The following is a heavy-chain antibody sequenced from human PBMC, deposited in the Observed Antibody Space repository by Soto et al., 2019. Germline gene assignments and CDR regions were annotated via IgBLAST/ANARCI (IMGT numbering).Heavy chain of an antibody. V-gene: IGHV3-23*01. D-gene: IGHD6-6*01. J-gene: IGHJ6*02. Sequence: GGFLRLSCAASGFTFSSYAMSWVRQAPGKGLEWVSAISGSGGSTYYADSVKGRFTISRDNSKNTLYLQMNSLRAEDTAVYYCAKLMAEQLATYYYYGMDVWGQGTTVTVSS. CDR1: GFTFSSYA. CDR2: ISGSGGST. CDR3: AKLMAEQLATYYYYGMDV.